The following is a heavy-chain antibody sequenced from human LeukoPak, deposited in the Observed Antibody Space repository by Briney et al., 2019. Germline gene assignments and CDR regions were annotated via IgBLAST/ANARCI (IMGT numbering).Heavy chain of an antibody. D-gene: IGHD3-22*01. J-gene: IGHJ4*02. CDR1: GFTFSSYG. CDR2: ISYDGSNK. Sequence: GGSLRLSCAASGFTFSSYGMHWVRQAPGKGLEWVAVISYDGSNKYYADSVKGRFTISRDNSKNTLYLQMNSLRAEDTAVYYCAKLAYYYDSSHVNDYWGQGTLVTVSS. V-gene: IGHV3-30*18. CDR3: AKLAYYYDSSHVNDY.